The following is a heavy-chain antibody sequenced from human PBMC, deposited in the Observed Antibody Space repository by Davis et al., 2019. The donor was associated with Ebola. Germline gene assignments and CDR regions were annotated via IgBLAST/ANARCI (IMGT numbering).Heavy chain of an antibody. Sequence: GESLKISCAASGFTFSSYWMSWVRQAPGKGLEWVANIKQDGSEKYYVDSVKGRFTISRDNAKNSLCLQMNSLKAEDTALYYCARQDFWIWGQGTLVTVSS. D-gene: IGHD3-3*01. CDR3: ARQDFWI. CDR1: GFTFSSYW. V-gene: IGHV3-7*01. J-gene: IGHJ4*02. CDR2: IKQDGSEK.